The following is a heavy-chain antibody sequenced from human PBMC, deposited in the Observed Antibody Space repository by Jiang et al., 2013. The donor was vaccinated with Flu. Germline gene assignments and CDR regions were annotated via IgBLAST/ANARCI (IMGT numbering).Heavy chain of an antibody. CDR3: AKHKTGGVKAFDL. J-gene: IGHJ3*01. CDR1: GGFFSDYY. V-gene: IGHV4-34*01. Sequence: LLKPSETLSLSCAVYGGFFSDYYWSWIRQPPGKGLEWIGEINPSGGTGYSPSLESRVTISVDTSKNQFFVKLTSVTAADTAVYYCAKHKTGGVKAFDLWGQGTTVTVSS. CDR2: INPSGGT. D-gene: IGHD2-8*02.